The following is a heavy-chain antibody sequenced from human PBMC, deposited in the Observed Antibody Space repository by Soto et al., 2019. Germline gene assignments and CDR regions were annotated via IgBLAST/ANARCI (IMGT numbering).Heavy chain of an antibody. CDR3: ARRWLSTVLLQDAFDI. Sequence: QVQLQESGPGLVKPSQTLSLTCTVSGGSISSGGYYWSWIRQHPGKGLEWIGYIYYSGSTYYNPSLKSRLTISVVTSKNQFSLKLSSVTAADTAVYYCARRWLSTVLLQDAFDIWGQGTMVTVSS. CDR1: GGSISSGGYY. V-gene: IGHV4-31*03. D-gene: IGHD2-15*01. CDR2: IYYSGST. J-gene: IGHJ3*02.